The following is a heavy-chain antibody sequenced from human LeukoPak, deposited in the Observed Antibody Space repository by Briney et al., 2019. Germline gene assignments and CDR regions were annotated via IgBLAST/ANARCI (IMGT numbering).Heavy chain of an antibody. J-gene: IGHJ4*02. V-gene: IGHV5-51*01. CDR2: IYPGDSDT. Sequence: GESLKISCKGSGYSFTSYWIAWVRQMPGKGLERMGIIYPGDSDTRYSPSFQGQVTISADKSINTAYLQWSSLKASDAAMYYCARLSTVTKYYFDYWGQGTLVTVSS. D-gene: IGHD4-17*01. CDR3: ARLSTVTKYYFDY. CDR1: GYSFTSYW.